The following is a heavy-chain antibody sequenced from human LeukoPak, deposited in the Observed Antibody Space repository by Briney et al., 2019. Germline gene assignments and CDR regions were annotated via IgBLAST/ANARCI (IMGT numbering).Heavy chain of an antibody. CDR1: GGTFSSYA. V-gene: IGHV1-69*13. D-gene: IGHD6-6*01. Sequence: ASVKVSCKASGGTFSSYAISWVRQAPGQGLEWMGGIIPILGTANYAQKFQGRVTITADESTSTAYMELSSLRSEDTAVYYCASDSGVGHSSSYFDYWGQGTLVTVS. CDR3: ASDSGVGHSSSYFDY. CDR2: IIPILGTA. J-gene: IGHJ4*02.